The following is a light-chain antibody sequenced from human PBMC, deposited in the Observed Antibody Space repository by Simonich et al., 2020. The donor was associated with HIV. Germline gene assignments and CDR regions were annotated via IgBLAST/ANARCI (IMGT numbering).Light chain of an antibody. J-gene: IGLJ2*01. Sequence: QSALTQPASVSGSPGQSITISCTGTSSDVGGYNYVSWYQQHPGKAPKLMSYDVSKRPSGVSNRLSGSKSGNTASLTISGLQAEDEADYYCSSYTSSSTFVVFGGGTKLTV. CDR1: SSDVGGYNY. V-gene: IGLV2-14*01. CDR3: SSYTSSSTFVV. CDR2: DVS.